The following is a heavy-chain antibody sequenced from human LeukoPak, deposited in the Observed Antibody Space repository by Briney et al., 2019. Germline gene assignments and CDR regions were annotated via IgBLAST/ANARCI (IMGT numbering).Heavy chain of an antibody. CDR1: GFTFSSYA. Sequence: GGSLRLSCAASGFTFSSYAMSWVRQAPGKGREWVSAISGSGGSTYYADSVEGRFTISRDNSKNTLYLQMNSLRAEDTAVYYCAKDLGEMYYDILTGPTGDYWGQGTLVTVSS. CDR2: ISGSGGST. D-gene: IGHD3-9*01. J-gene: IGHJ4*02. V-gene: IGHV3-23*01. CDR3: AKDLGEMYYDILTGPTGDY.